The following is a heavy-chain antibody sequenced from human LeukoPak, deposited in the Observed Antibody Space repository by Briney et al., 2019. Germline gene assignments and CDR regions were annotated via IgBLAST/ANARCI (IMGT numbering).Heavy chain of an antibody. CDR1: GFTFSSYS. CDR2: ISSSSSYI. CDR3: ASAGYSSSWYQVY. Sequence: GGSLRLSCAASGFTFSSYSMKWVRQAPGKGLEWVSAISSSSSYIYYADSVKGRFTISRDNAKNSLYLQMNSLRAEDTAVYYCASAGYSSSWYQVYWGQGTLVTVSS. V-gene: IGHV3-21*01. D-gene: IGHD6-13*01. J-gene: IGHJ4*02.